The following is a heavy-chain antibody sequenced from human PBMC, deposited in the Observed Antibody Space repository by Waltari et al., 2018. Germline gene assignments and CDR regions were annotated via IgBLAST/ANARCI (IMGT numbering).Heavy chain of an antibody. CDR1: GYTFPSYD. Sequence: QVQLVQSGAEVKKPGASVKVSCKASGYTFPSYDINWCRQATGQGLEWMGWMNPNSGNTGYAQKFQGRVTMTRNTSISTAYMELSSLRSEDTAVYYCARGYSGSYYEDYYYMDVWGKGTTVTVSS. V-gene: IGHV1-8*01. J-gene: IGHJ6*03. CDR2: MNPNSGNT. D-gene: IGHD1-26*01. CDR3: ARGYSGSYYEDYYYMDV.